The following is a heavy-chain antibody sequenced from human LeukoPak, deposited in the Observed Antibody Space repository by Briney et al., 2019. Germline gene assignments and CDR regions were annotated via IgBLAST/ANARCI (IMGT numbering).Heavy chain of an antibody. V-gene: IGHV4-59*01. D-gene: IGHD3-9*01. CDR1: GVSISSYY. Sequence: SETLSLTCTVSGVSISSYYWSWLRQPPGKGLEWIGYIYYSGSTNYNPSLKSRVTISVDTSKNQFSLKLSSVTAADTAVYYCARGWFSMGGRYFDWLGGSNWFDPWGQGTLVTVSS. CDR3: ARGWFSMGGRYFDWLGGSNWFDP. CDR2: IYYSGST. J-gene: IGHJ5*02.